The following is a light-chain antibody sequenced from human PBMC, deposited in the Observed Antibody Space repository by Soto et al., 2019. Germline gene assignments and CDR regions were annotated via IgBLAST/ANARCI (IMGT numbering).Light chain of an antibody. J-gene: IGKJ4*01. CDR3: LQNDNYPLT. CDR2: FAS. CDR1: QVINND. V-gene: IGKV1-6*01. Sequence: AIQMTQSPSSLSASVGERVTITCRASQVINNDLSWYQQRPARDPKRLIYFASNLQSGVPSRFSGSGSGTDFTLTISRLQPEDFAPYYCLQNDNYPLTFGGGTKLEIK.